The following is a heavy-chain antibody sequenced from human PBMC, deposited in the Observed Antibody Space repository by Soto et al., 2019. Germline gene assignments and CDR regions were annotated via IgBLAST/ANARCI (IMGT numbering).Heavy chain of an antibody. Sequence: PSETLSLTCAVYGGSFSGYYWSWIRQPPGKGLEWIGEINHSGSTNYNPSLKSRVTISVDTSKNQFSLKLSSVTAADTAVYYCARGRSSGWYGLHFDYWGQGPLVTVSS. V-gene: IGHV4-34*01. D-gene: IGHD6-19*01. CDR3: ARGRSSGWYGLHFDY. CDR1: GGSFSGYY. J-gene: IGHJ4*02. CDR2: INHSGST.